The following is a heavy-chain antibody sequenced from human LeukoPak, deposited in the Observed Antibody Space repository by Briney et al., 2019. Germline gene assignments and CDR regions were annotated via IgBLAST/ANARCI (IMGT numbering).Heavy chain of an antibody. CDR1: GFTFSGSA. V-gene: IGHV3-73*01. CDR2: IRSKANSYAT. D-gene: IGHD6-6*01. Sequence: PVGSLRLSCAASGFTFSGSAMHWVRQASGKGLEWVGRIRSKANSYATAYAASVKGRFTISRDDSKNTAYLQMNSLKTEDTAVYYCTRQYSSSSNFDYWGQGTLVTVSS. CDR3: TRQYSSSSNFDY. J-gene: IGHJ4*02.